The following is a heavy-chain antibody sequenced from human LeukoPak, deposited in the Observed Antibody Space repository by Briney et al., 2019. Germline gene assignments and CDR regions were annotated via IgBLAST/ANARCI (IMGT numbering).Heavy chain of an antibody. CDR1: GGSISSSSYY. D-gene: IGHD2-2*01. CDR3: ARDGGGGVPAATYYFDY. V-gene: IGHV4-39*07. CDR2: IYYSGST. J-gene: IGHJ4*02. Sequence: PSETLSLTCTVSGGSISSSSYYWGWIRQPPGKGLEWIGSIYYSGSTYYNPSLKSRVTMSVDTSKNQFSLKLSSVTAADTAVYYCARDGGGGVPAATYYFDYWGQGTLVTVSS.